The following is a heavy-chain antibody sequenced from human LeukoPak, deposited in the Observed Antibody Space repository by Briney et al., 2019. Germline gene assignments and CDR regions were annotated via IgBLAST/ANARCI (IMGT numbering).Heavy chain of an antibody. CDR2: IKEDGSEK. CDR3: ARDRTIYSSNWYDALDI. V-gene: IGHV3-7*05. Sequence: GGSLRLSCAASGFTFSTDWMAWVRQAPGKGLEWVANIKEDGSEKNYVDSVKGRFTISRDNANNSLSLHMNSLRAEDTAVYYCARDRTIYSSNWYDALDIWGQGTMVTVSS. CDR1: GFTFSTDW. J-gene: IGHJ3*02. D-gene: IGHD6-13*01.